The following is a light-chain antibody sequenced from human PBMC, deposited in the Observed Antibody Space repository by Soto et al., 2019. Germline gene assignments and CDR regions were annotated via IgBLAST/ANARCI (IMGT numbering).Light chain of an antibody. Sequence: ELVMTQSPATLSLSPGERATLSCRASQSVSSNLVWYLQKPGQAPRLLIYDTSTRATNVPARFSGSGSGTEFTLTISSLQSEDFAVYYCQQYKKWPRTFGQGTKVDI. J-gene: IGKJ2*01. CDR3: QQYKKWPRT. CDR2: DTS. V-gene: IGKV3-15*01. CDR1: QSVSSN.